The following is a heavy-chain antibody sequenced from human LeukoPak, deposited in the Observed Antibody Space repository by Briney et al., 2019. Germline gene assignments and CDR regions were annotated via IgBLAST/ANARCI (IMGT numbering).Heavy chain of an antibody. CDR2: ISGSGGST. Sequence: GGSLRLSCSASGFTFSSYAMSWVRQAPGKGLEWVSAISGSGGSTKYADSVKGRFTIPRDNSKNTLYLQMNSLRAEDTAVYYCVKVPYDTLYYFDYWGQGTLVTVSS. D-gene: IGHD5-12*01. V-gene: IGHV3-23*01. J-gene: IGHJ4*02. CDR1: GFTFSSYA. CDR3: VKVPYDTLYYFDY.